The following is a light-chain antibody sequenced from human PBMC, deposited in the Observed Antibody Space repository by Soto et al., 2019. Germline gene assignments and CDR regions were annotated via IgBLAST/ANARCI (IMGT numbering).Light chain of an antibody. Sequence: HSVLTQPPSASGSPGEAVTISCTGTKNDIGVYDFVSWYQHHPGKAPRLVIYEVVQRPSGASDRFSGSKSGNTASLTVSGLQAADEADYFCKSYAGSNTYVFGSGTKVTVL. CDR3: KSYAGSNTYV. CDR2: EVV. V-gene: IGLV2-8*01. CDR1: KNDIGVYDF. J-gene: IGLJ1*01.